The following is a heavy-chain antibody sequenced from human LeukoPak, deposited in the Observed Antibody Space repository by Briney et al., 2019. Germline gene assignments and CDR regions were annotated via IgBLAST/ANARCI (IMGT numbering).Heavy chain of an antibody. J-gene: IGHJ4*02. V-gene: IGHV3-66*01. D-gene: IGHD4-11*01. CDR2: ISRGADT. Sequence: PGGSLRLSCAASGFDVMTNYMSWVRQAPGEGLEWVSVISRGADTYYADSVKGRFIIYRDSSTNTVYLQMDRLRAEDTAVYFCVKETPGTTMYYWGQGTLVTVSS. CDR1: GFDVMTNY. CDR3: VKETPGTTMYY.